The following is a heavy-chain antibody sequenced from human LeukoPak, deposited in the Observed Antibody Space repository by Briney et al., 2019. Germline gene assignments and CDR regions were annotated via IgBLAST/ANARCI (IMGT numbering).Heavy chain of an antibody. Sequence: PSQTLSLTCTVSGGSISSGSYYCSCIRHPAGKGLEWIGRIYTSGSTNYNPSLKSRVTISVDTSKKQFSLKVSSVTAADTAVYYCAREGQSRYSSSRRSFDCWGQGTLVTVSS. CDR3: AREGQSRYSSSRRSFDC. CDR2: IYTSGST. D-gene: IGHD6-6*01. J-gene: IGHJ4*02. CDR1: GGSISSGSYY. V-gene: IGHV4-61*02.